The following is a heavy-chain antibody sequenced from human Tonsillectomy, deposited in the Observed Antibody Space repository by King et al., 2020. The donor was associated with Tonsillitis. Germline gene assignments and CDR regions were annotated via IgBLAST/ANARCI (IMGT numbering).Heavy chain of an antibody. V-gene: IGHV3-21*01. J-gene: IGHJ4*02. D-gene: IGHD1-26*01. Sequence: EVQLVESGGDLVKPGGSLRLSCAASGFTFSTYTMNWVRQAPGKGLEWVSSINGRSNYIYYADSVKGRFTISRDSAKNSLFLQMTSLRAEDTAVYYCAREDGIVGATSHFDYWGQGTLVTVSS. CDR3: AREDGIVGATSHFDY. CDR2: INGRSNYI. CDR1: GFTFSTYT.